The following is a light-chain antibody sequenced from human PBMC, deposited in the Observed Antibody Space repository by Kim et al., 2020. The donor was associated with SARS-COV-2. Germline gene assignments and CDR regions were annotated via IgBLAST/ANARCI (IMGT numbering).Light chain of an antibody. CDR3: WRAAQFPYA. V-gene: IGKV2-24*01. Sequence: RPASIACRSRQNLHHSDVNTYLSWLHQRPGQPPRLLVYKVSTRFSVVPDRFRGSGAGTDLTLKVSRVEAGEVGVGYCWRAAQFPYAFAQGTKLEI. J-gene: IGKJ2*01. CDR1: QNLHHSDVNTY. CDR2: KVS.